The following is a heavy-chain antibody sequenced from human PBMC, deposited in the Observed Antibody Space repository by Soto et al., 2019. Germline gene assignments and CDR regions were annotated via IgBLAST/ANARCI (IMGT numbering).Heavy chain of an antibody. CDR1: GGTFSSYA. Sequence: QVQLVQSGAEVKKPGSSVKVSCKASGGTFSSYAISWVRQAPGQGLEWMGGIIPIFGTANYAQKFQGRVTITADESTSTAYIGLCSVRSEDTAVYSCARIRDFWSGYNWFDPWGQGTLVTVSS. CDR3: ARIRDFWSGYNWFDP. CDR2: IIPIFGTA. D-gene: IGHD3-3*01. V-gene: IGHV1-69*01. J-gene: IGHJ5*02.